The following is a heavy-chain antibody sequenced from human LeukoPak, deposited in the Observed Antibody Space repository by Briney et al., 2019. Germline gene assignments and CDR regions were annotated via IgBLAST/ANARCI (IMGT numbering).Heavy chain of an antibody. Sequence: GGSLRLSCAVSGFTISNDWTTWVRQSPGKGLEWVANIKRDGSEKYYVDSVKGRFTISRDNAKNSVYLQMNNLRAEDTAVYYCARPFQHWGQGTLVTVSS. CDR3: ARPFQH. CDR1: GFTISNDW. V-gene: IGHV3-7*03. J-gene: IGHJ1*01. CDR2: IKRDGSEK.